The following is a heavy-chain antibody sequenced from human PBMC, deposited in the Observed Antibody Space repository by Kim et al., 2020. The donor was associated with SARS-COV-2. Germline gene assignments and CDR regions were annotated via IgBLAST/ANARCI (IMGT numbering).Heavy chain of an antibody. V-gene: IGHV6-1*01. D-gene: IGHD1-26*01. Sequence: YAVSVKSRITNNPDTAKNQFSLQLNSVNPEDTAGYYCARSGSYYEYWFDPWGQGTLVTVSS. CDR3: ARSGSYYEYWFDP. J-gene: IGHJ5*02.